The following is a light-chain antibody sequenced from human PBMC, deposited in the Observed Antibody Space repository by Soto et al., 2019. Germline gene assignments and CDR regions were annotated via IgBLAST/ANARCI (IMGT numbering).Light chain of an antibody. J-gene: IGLJ1*01. V-gene: IGLV3-21*04. CDR3: QVWDSSSDPYV. CDR1: NIGSKS. Sequence: SYELTQPPSVSVAPGKKARITCGGNNIGSKSVHWYQQKPGQAPVLVIYYDNDRPSGIPERFSGSNSGNTATLTISRVEAGDEADYYCQVWDSSSDPYVFGAGTKVTVL. CDR2: YDN.